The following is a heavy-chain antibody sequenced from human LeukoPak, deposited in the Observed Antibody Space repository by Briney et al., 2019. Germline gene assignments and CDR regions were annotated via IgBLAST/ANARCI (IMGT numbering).Heavy chain of an antibody. J-gene: IGHJ4*02. V-gene: IGHV4-34*01. Sequence: SETLSLTCAVSGTSFSSYYWSGIRQPPGKGLEWIGEVNHSGYTNDNPSLKSRVTISVDTSKNQFSLRLRSVAVADTAVYFCARMTTGHDFWGQGTLVTVSS. CDR1: GTSFSSYY. CDR2: VNHSGYT. D-gene: IGHD4-17*01. CDR3: ARMTTGHDF.